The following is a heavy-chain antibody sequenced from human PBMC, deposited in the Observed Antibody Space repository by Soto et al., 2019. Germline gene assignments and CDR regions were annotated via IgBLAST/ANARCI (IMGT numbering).Heavy chain of an antibody. CDR2: IWYDGSNK. V-gene: IGHV3-33*01. CDR3: ARDSITYYGSGTYYNY. CDR1: GFTFSSYG. J-gene: IGHJ4*02. Sequence: GGSLRLSCAASGFTFSSYGMHWVRQAPGKGLEWVALIWYDGSNKYYADSVKGRFTISRDNSKNTLYLQMNSLRAEDTAVYYCARDSITYYGSGTYYNYWGQGTLVTVSS. D-gene: IGHD3-10*01.